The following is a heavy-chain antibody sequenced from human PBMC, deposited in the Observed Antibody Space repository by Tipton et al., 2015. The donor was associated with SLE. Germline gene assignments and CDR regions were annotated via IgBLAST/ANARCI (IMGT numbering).Heavy chain of an antibody. D-gene: IGHD4-17*01. Sequence: QLVQSGAEVKKPGASVKLSCKASGYTFTSYYMHWVRQAPGQGLEWMGIINPSGGSTTYAHKFQGRVTMTTDTSTSTVYMELSSLRSEDTAVYYCAREIGDYGDYWGQGTLVTVSS. V-gene: IGHV1-46*01. CDR3: AREIGDYGDY. J-gene: IGHJ4*02. CDR1: GYTFTSYY. CDR2: INPSGGST.